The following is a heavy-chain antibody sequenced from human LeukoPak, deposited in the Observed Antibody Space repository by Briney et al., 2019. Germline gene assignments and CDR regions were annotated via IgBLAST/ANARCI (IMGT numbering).Heavy chain of an antibody. J-gene: IGHJ5*02. V-gene: IGHV3-30*04. CDR3: ARDDRSGYESWFDP. CDR2: ISYDGSNK. D-gene: IGHD5-12*01. Sequence: GGSLRLSCAASGFTFSSYAMYWVRQAPGKGLEWVAVISYDGSNKYYADSVKGRFTISRDNSKNTLYLQMNSLRAEDTAVYYCARDDRSGYESWFDPWGQGTLVTVSS. CDR1: GFTFSSYA.